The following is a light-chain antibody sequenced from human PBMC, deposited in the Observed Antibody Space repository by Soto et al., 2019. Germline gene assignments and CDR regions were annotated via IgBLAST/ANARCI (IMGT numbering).Light chain of an antibody. CDR2: DNN. V-gene: IGLV1-51*01. Sequence: QSVLTQPPSVSAAPGQKVTISCSGSSSNIGNNYVSWYQQLPGTAPKLLIYDNNKRPSGIPDRFSGSKSGTSGTLDITGLQTGDEADYYCSSYTAGGTIFGTGTKLTVL. J-gene: IGLJ1*01. CDR1: SSNIGNNY. CDR3: SSYTAGGTI.